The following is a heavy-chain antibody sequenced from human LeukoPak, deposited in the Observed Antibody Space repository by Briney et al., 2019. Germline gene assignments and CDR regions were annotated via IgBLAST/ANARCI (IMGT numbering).Heavy chain of an antibody. CDR2: TSDRGDYT. CDR3: AKKAQYDGHYPLDY. D-gene: IGHD4/OR15-4a*01. V-gene: IGHV3-23*01. J-gene: IGHJ4*02. Sequence: GGSLRLSCAASGFTFSSYGMHWVRQAPGKGLEWVSGTSDRGDYTYYADSVKGRFTISRDTSKNTLYLQMNSLRAEDTALYFCAKKAQYDGHYPLDYWGQGTLVTVSA. CDR1: GFTFSSYG.